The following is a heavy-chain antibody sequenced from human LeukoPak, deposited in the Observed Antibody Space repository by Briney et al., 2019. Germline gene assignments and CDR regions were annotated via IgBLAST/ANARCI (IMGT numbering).Heavy chain of an antibody. V-gene: IGHV3-7*01. CDR2: MNQDGSER. Sequence: GGSLRLSCAASGFTFSDSWMSWVRQAPGKGLEWVANMNQDGSERDYVDSVKGRFAISRDNARNSLYLQMGSLRAEDTAVYYCATYTHWVAGDVWGQGTTVTVSS. CDR3: ATYTHWVAGDV. CDR1: GFTFSDSW. J-gene: IGHJ6*02. D-gene: IGHD3-16*01.